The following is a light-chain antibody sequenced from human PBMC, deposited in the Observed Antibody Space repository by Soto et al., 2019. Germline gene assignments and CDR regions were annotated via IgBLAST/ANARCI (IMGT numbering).Light chain of an antibody. Sequence: EIVLTQSPATLSMSPGERATLSCRASQSVSTYLAWYQQKPGQAPRLLIFDASNRASGIPSRFSGSGSGTNFTLTISGLEPEDFAVYFCQQRSHWPPLTFGGGTKVEIK. CDR1: QSVSTY. J-gene: IGKJ4*01. CDR3: QQRSHWPPLT. V-gene: IGKV3-11*01. CDR2: DAS.